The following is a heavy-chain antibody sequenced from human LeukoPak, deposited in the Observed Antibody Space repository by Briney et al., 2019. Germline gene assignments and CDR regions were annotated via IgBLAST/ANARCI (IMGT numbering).Heavy chain of an antibody. Sequence: SETLSLTCGVYGGSFSGYYWSWIRQPPRKGLAWVGEINHSGSTNYNPSLKSRVTILVDPSKNQFSLKLSSVTAPDTAVYYCARGRGRVATISRYYYYYYMDDWGKGTTVTVSS. CDR2: INHSGST. CDR3: ARGRGRVATISRYYYYYYMDD. D-gene: IGHD5-12*01. V-gene: IGHV4-34*01. CDR1: GGSFSGYY. J-gene: IGHJ6*03.